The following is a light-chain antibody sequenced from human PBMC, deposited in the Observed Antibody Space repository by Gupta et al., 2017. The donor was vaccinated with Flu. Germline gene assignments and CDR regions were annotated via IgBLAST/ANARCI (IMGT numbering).Light chain of an antibody. CDR2: LGS. V-gene: IGKV2-28*01. CDR3: MQALQTPLT. J-gene: IGKJ4*01. CDR1: QSLLHSNGYNY. Sequence: VTPGEPASISCRSSQSLLHSNGYNYLDWYLQKPGQSPQLLIYLGSNRASGVPDRFSGSGSGTDFTLKISRGEAEDVGVYYCMQALQTPLTFGGGTKVEIK.